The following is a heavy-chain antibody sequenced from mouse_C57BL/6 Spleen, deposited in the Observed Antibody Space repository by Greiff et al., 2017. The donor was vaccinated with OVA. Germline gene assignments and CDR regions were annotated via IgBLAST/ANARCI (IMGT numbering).Heavy chain of an antibody. V-gene: IGHV1-69*01. Sequence: VQLQQPGAELVMPGASVKLSCKASGYTFTSYWMHWVKQRPGQGLEWIGEIDPSDSYTNYNQKFKGKSTLTVDKSSSTAYMQLSSLTSEDSAVYYCARGRAYGNPWFAYWGQGTLVTVSA. J-gene: IGHJ3*01. CDR2: IDPSDSYT. CDR3: ARGRAYGNPWFAY. CDR1: GYTFTSYW. D-gene: IGHD2-1*01.